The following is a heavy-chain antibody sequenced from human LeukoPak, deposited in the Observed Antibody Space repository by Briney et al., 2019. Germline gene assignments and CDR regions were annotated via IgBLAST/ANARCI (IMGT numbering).Heavy chain of an antibody. V-gene: IGHV3-30-3*01. CDR1: GFTFSAYA. Sequence: PGGSLRLSCRASGFTFSAYAMHWVRQAPGKGPEWVAVISYDGNNKYYADSVRGRFTISRDTSKNTLYLRMNSLETEDTAVYYCASFAGDILMVYPDSIAVAGSGYGMDVWGQGTTVTVSS. CDR3: ASFAGDILMVYPDSIAVAGSGYGMDV. J-gene: IGHJ6*02. CDR2: ISYDGNNK. D-gene: IGHD6-19*01.